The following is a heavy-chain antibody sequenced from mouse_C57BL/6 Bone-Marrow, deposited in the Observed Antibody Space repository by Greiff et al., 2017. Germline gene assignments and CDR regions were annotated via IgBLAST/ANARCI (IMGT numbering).Heavy chain of an antibody. CDR2: IYPRSGNT. V-gene: IGHV1-81*01. Sequence: VKVVESGAELARPGASVKLSCKASGYTFTSYGISWVKQSTGQGLEWIGEIYPRSGNTFYNEKFKGKATLTADKSSSSAYMELRSLTSEDSAVYFCARSAPPLLSSYAMDYWGQGTSVTVSS. D-gene: IGHD2-10*01. CDR1: GYTFTSYG. CDR3: ARSAPPLLSSYAMDY. J-gene: IGHJ4*01.